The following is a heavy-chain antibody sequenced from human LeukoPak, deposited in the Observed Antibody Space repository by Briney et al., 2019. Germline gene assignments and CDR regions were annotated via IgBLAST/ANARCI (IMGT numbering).Heavy chain of an antibody. CDR1: GFTFSSYW. CDR3: ARVFRPSLTVFIIRGAFDI. D-gene: IGHD3-3*01. V-gene: IGHV3-7*01. CDR2: IKQDGSEK. Sequence: GGSLRLSCGASGFTFSSYWMNWVRQAPGKGLEWVANIKQDGSEKYYVDSVKGRFTISRDNDKNSLYLQMNSLRVEDTAVYYCARVFRPSLTVFIIRGAFDIWGQGTMVTVSS. J-gene: IGHJ3*02.